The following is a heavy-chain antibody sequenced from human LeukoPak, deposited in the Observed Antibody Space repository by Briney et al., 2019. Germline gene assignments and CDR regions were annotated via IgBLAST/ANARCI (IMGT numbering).Heavy chain of an antibody. D-gene: IGHD4-23*01. Sequence: ASVKVSCKASGYTFTCYYMHWVRQAPGQGLEWMGRINPNSGGTNYAQKFQGRVTMTRDTSISTAYMELSRLRSDDTAVYYCARDLYGGNSHYYYMDVWGKGTTVTVSS. CDR1: GYTFTCYY. CDR2: INPNSGGT. J-gene: IGHJ6*03. V-gene: IGHV1-2*06. CDR3: ARDLYGGNSHYYYMDV.